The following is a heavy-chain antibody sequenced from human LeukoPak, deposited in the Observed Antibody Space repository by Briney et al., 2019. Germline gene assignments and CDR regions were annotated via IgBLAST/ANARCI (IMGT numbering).Heavy chain of an antibody. J-gene: IGHJ4*02. CDR3: ARGAGLRSYFDS. Sequence: SETLSLTCTVSGGSISSYYWSWIRQPPGKGLEWIGYIYYSGSTNYNPSLKNRLTISVDTSKSQCSLKLSSVTAADTAVYYCARGAGLRSYFDSWGQGTLVTVSS. CDR1: GGSISSYY. CDR2: IYYSGST. D-gene: IGHD3-3*01. V-gene: IGHV4-59*01.